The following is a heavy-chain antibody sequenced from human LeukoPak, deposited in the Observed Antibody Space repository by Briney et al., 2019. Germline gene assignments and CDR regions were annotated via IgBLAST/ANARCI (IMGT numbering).Heavy chain of an antibody. Sequence: ASVKVSCKASGYTFTSYGISWVRQAPGQGLEWMGWISAYNGNTNYAQKLQGRVTMTTDTSTSTAYMELRSLRSDDTAVYYCARDYYDSSGLYELGAFDIWGQGTMVTVSS. CDR2: ISAYNGNT. J-gene: IGHJ3*02. CDR1: GYTFTSYG. D-gene: IGHD3-22*01. V-gene: IGHV1-18*01. CDR3: ARDYYDSSGLYELGAFDI.